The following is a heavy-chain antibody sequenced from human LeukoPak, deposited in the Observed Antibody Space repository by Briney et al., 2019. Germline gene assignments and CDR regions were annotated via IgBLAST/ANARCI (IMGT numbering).Heavy chain of an antibody. CDR3: TKLKEYCSTSSCSLYYFDS. V-gene: IGHV3-23*01. CDR1: GFTVNSYA. D-gene: IGHD2-2*01. Sequence: PGGSLRLSCAASGFTVNSYALTWVRQAPGKVLEWVSTISAYSGSTLYADSVKGRFTISRDISKNTLYLQMSSLRAEDTAVYYCTKLKEYCSTSSCSLYYFDSWGQGTLVTVSS. J-gene: IGHJ4*02. CDR2: ISAYSGST.